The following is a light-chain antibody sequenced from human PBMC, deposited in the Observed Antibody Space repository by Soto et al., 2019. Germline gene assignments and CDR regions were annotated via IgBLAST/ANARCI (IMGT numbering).Light chain of an antibody. CDR1: QSVNSN. CDR2: GAS. V-gene: IGKV3-15*01. CDR3: QEYNTWPWT. J-gene: IGKJ1*01. Sequence: ETVMTQSSATLSVSPGERAPLSCRASQSVNSNLAWYQQKLGQAPRVLIFGASTRATGIPARFSGSGSGTEFSLTINSLQSEDFAVYYCQEYNTWPWTFGQGTRWIS.